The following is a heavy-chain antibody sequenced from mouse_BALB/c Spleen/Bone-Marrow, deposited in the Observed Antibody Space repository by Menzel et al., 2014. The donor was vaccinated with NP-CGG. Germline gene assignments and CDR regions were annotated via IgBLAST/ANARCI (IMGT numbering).Heavy chain of an antibody. D-gene: IGHD4-1*02. Sequence: VQLQESGPGLVAPSQSLSITCTVSGFSLXDYGVTWIRQPPGKGLEWLGIIWGGGSTFYNSSLRSRLNVSKDNSKSQVFLKMNSLQADDTAMYYCAKLNWVYAMDYWGQGTSVTVSS. CDR2: IWGGGST. V-gene: IGHV2-6-5*01. CDR3: AKLNWVYAMDY. CDR1: GFSLXDYG. J-gene: IGHJ4*01.